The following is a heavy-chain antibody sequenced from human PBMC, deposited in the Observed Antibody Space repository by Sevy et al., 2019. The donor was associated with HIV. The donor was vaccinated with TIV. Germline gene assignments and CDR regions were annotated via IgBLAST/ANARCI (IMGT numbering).Heavy chain of an antibody. J-gene: IGHJ3*02. V-gene: IGHV3-30*18. CDR2: ISYDGGTK. Sequence: GGSLRLSCAASGFTFSNYGMHWVRQAPGKGLEWVAVISYDGGTKYYADSVKGRFTISRDNSKNTVHLQMNSLRTEDTAVYYCAKGSRATDSAFDIWGQGTMVTVSS. CDR3: AKGSRATDSAFDI. CDR1: GFTFSNYG. D-gene: IGHD3-22*01.